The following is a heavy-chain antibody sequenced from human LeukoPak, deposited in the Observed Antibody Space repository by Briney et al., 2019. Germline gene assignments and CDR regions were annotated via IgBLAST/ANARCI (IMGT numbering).Heavy chain of an antibody. Sequence: ASVKISCKASGYTFTSYYMHWVRQAPGQGLEWMGLMNPSGGSTTYAQNFQGRVTITRDTSASTAYMELSSLRSEDTAVYYCARSVGRDRYNRVLDAFDIWGQGTMVTVSS. CDR2: MNPSGGST. J-gene: IGHJ3*02. CDR3: ARSVGRDRYNRVLDAFDI. D-gene: IGHD5-24*01. CDR1: GYTFTSYY. V-gene: IGHV1-46*01.